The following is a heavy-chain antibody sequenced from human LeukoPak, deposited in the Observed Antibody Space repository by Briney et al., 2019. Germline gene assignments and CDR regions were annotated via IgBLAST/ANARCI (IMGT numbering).Heavy chain of an antibody. CDR3: AKPSTPYYYYYYMDV. CDR1: GFTFSSYE. J-gene: IGHJ6*03. D-gene: IGHD4-23*01. Sequence: SGGSLRLSCAASGFTFSSYEMNWVRQAPGKGLEWVSYISSSGSTIYYADSVKGRFTISRDNAKNSLYLQMNSLRAEDTALYYCAKPSTPYYYYYYMDVWGKGTTVTVSS. V-gene: IGHV3-48*03. CDR2: ISSSGSTI.